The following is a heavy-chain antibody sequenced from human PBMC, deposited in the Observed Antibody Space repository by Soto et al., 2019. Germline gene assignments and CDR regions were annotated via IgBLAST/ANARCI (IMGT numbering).Heavy chain of an antibody. Sequence: PSETLSLTCTVSVGSISSYYWSWIRQPPGKGLEWIGYIYYSGSTNYNPSLKSRVTISVDTSKNQSSLKLSSVTAADTAVYYCARIAVAGDFDYWGQGTLVTVSS. CDR3: ARIAVAGDFDY. V-gene: IGHV4-59*12. CDR2: IYYSGST. CDR1: VGSISSYY. D-gene: IGHD6-19*01. J-gene: IGHJ4*02.